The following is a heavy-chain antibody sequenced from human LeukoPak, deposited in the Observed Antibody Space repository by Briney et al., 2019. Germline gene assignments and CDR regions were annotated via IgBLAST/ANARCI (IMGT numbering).Heavy chain of an antibody. V-gene: IGHV3-30*02. CDR1: GFTFSNYA. CDR3: AKDPTHFRVWDDYDNTRLNY. J-gene: IGHJ4*02. D-gene: IGHD3-22*01. CDR2: TRYDGNNK. Sequence: GGSLRLSCEASGFTFSNYAMSWVRQAPGKGLEWVAFTRYDGNNKYYADSVKGRFTISRDNSKNTVYLQMNSLRAEDTAVYYCAKDPTHFRVWDDYDNTRLNYWGQGTLVTVSS.